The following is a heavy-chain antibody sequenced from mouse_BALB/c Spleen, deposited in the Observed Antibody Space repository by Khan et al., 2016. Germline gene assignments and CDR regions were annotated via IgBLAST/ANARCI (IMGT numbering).Heavy chain of an antibody. V-gene: IGHV14-3*02. J-gene: IGHJ3*01. CDR2: IDPANDNT. CDR3: ARSYYDSWFVY. CDR1: GFNIKDTY. D-gene: IGHD2-4*01. Sequence: VQLQQPGAELVKPGASVKLSCTASGFNIKDTYMHWMIQRPEQGLEWIGRIDPANDNTKYDPKFQGKATITADTSSNTAYLQLSSLPSEDTAVYYCARSYYDSWFVYWGQGTLVTVSS.